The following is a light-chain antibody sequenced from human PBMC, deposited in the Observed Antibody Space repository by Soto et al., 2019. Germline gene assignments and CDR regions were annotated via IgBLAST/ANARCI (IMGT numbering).Light chain of an antibody. CDR2: GAS. CDR3: QQYGSSPWT. Sequence: EIVLTQSPGTQSLSPGERATLSCRASQSVRSSYLAWYQQKPGQAPRLLIYGASSRATGIPDRFSGSGSGTDFTLTISRLEPEDFAVYYCQQYGSSPWTFGQGTKGDIK. V-gene: IGKV3-20*01. J-gene: IGKJ1*01. CDR1: QSVRSSY.